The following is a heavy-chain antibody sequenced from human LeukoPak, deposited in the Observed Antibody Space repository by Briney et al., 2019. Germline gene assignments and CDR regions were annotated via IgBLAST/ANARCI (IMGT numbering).Heavy chain of an antibody. D-gene: IGHD6-13*01. CDR1: GFTFSSYA. CDR3: ATDQGSSWARFTFDI. J-gene: IGHJ3*02. V-gene: IGHV3-23*01. CDR2: ISGSGGST. Sequence: GGSLRLSCAVSGFTFSSYAMSWVRQAPGKGLEWVSAISGSGGSTYYADSVKGRFTISRDNSKNTLYLQMNSLRAEDTAVYYCATDQGSSWARFTFDIWGQGTMVTVAS.